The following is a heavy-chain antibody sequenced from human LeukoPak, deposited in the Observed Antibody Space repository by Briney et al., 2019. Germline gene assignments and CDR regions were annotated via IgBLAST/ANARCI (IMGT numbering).Heavy chain of an antibody. V-gene: IGHV3-23*01. CDR2: ISGSGSST. D-gene: IGHD5-12*01. CDR1: GFTFSSYS. J-gene: IGHJ4*02. Sequence: GGSLRLSCAASGFTFSSYSMNWVRQAPGEGLEWVSAISGSGSSTYYADSVKGRFTISRDDSKNTLYLQMNSLRAEDTAVYYCAKGGPLQWLRFDYWGQGTLVTVSS. CDR3: AKGGPLQWLRFDY.